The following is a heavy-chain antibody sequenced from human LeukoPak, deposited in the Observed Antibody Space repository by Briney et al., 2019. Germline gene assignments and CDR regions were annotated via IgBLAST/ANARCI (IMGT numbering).Heavy chain of an antibody. CDR2: IIPIFGTA. J-gene: IGHJ4*02. CDR3: ARGPGDFYDTSGYYYVPDF. V-gene: IGHV1-69*13. D-gene: IGHD3-22*01. Sequence: SVTVSCTASGGTFSSYAISWVRQAPGQGLEWMGGIIPIFGTANYAQKFQGRVTITADESTSTAYLGLSGLRSEDTAVYYCARGPGDFYDTSGYYYVPDFWGQGTLVTVSS. CDR1: GGTFSSYA.